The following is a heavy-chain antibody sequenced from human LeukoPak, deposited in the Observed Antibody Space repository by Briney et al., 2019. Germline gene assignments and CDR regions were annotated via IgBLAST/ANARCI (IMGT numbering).Heavy chain of an antibody. CDR1: GGSSSSYY. J-gene: IGHJ4*02. D-gene: IGHD2-21*02. CDR2: IYYSGST. Sequence: SETLSLTCTVSGGSSSSYYWSWIRQPPGKGLNGMGNIYYSGSTNYNPSLKSRVTISVDTSKNQFSLKLSSVTTADTAVYYCARVAYCGGDCYYFDYWGQGTLVTVSS. V-gene: IGHV4-59*13. CDR3: ARVAYCGGDCYYFDY.